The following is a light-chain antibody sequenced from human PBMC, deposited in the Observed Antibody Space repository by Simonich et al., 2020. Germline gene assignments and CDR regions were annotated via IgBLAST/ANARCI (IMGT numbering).Light chain of an antibody. CDR1: QSVLYRSNNKNY. CDR2: WAS. J-gene: IGKJ2*01. V-gene: IGKV4-1*01. CDR3: QQYYSTPYT. Sequence: DIVMTQSPDSLAVSLCESATINCKSSQSVLYRSNNKNYLAWYQHKPGPPPNLLIYWASTRESGVPDRFSGSGSGTDFTLTISSLQAEDVAVYYCQQYYSTPYTFGQGTKLEIK.